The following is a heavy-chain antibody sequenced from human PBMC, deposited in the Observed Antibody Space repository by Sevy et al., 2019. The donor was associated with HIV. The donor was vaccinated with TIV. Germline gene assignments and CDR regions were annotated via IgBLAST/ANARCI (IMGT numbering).Heavy chain of an antibody. CDR1: GSTFSNYV. D-gene: IGHD3-10*01. CDR2: ISGSGDFT. J-gene: IGHJ4*02. Sequence: GGSLRLSCADSGSTFSNYVMSWVRQAPGKGLEWVSSISGSGDFTYYPDSVKGRFTISRDNSKNTLYLQMNSLRAEDTAVYYCAIPITKFRGDQGPFDYWGQGTLVTVSS. CDR3: AIPITKFRGDQGPFDY. V-gene: IGHV3-23*01.